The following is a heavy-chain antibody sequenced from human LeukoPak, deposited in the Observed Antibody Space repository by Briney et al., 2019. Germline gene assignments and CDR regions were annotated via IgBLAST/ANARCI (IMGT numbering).Heavy chain of an antibody. D-gene: IGHD3-3*01. Sequence: GGSLRLSCAASGFTFSRYGMHWVRQAPGKGLEWVAVISYDGSNKYYADSVKGRFTIDRDNSKNTVYLQMDSLRAEDTAVYYCARSYTHYDFWSGYTYQNYFDPWGQGTLVTVSS. CDR1: GFTFSRYG. J-gene: IGHJ5*02. CDR2: ISYDGSNK. V-gene: IGHV3-30*03. CDR3: ARSYTHYDFWSGYTYQNYFDP.